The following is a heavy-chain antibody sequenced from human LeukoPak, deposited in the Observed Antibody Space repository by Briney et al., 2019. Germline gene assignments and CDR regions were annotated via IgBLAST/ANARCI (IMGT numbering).Heavy chain of an antibody. CDR3: AKDCSGGSCYDY. Sequence: GGSLRLSCAASGFTFSDYYMDWVRRAPGKGLEWVANIKYDGSEKYYVDSVRGRFTISRDNAKNSLYLQMNSLTPEDTAVYFCAKDCSGGSCYDYWGQGTLVTVSS. CDR1: GFTFSDYY. D-gene: IGHD2-15*01. J-gene: IGHJ4*02. CDR2: IKYDGSEK. V-gene: IGHV3-7*04.